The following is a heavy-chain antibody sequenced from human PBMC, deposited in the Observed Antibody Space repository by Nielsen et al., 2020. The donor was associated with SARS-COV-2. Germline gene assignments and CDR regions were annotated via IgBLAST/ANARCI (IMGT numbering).Heavy chain of an antibody. J-gene: IGHJ4*02. CDR3: ARDGLRITMIVVVIRGYFDY. D-gene: IGHD3-22*01. V-gene: IGHV3-30*04. CDR2: ISYDGSNK. Sequence: VRQAPGKGLEWVAVISYDGSNKYYADSVKGRFTISRDNSKNTLYLQMNSLRAEDTAVYYCARDGLRITMIVVVIRGYFDYWGQGTLVTVSS.